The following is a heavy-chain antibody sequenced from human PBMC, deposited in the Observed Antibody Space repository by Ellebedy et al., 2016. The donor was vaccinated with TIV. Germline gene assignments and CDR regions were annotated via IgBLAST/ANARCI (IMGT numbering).Heavy chain of an antibody. J-gene: IGHJ5*02. D-gene: IGHD3-16*02. V-gene: IGHV4-34*01. CDR1: GGSFSGYY. CDR3: ARGRLDDYVWGNYRGLSSVVSGFDP. Sequence: SETLSLTXAVYGGSFSGYYWSWIRQPPGKGLEWIGEINHSGSTNYSPSLKSRVTISVDTSKNQFSLKLSSVTAADTAVYYCARGRLDDYVWGNYRGLSSVVSGFDPWGQGTLVTVSS. CDR2: INHSGST.